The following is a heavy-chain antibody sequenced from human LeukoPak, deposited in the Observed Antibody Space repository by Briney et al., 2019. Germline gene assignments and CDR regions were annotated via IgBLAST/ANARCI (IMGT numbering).Heavy chain of an antibody. Sequence: SETLSLTCTVSGGSISSYYWSWIRQPPGKGLEWIGYIYYSGSTNYNPSLKSRVTISVDTSKNQFSLKLSSVTAADTAVYYCARVSREGIAVSYWGQGTLVTVSS. J-gene: IGHJ4*02. CDR1: GGSISSYY. D-gene: IGHD6-19*01. V-gene: IGHV4-59*01. CDR2: IYYSGST. CDR3: ARVSREGIAVSY.